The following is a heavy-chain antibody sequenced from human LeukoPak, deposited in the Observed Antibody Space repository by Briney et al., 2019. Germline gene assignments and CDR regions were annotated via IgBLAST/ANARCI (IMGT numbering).Heavy chain of an antibody. D-gene: IGHD6-13*01. Sequence: GGSLRLSCEAYGFSLNSYWMRWVRQAPGEGPVWVSRISVDGRSTAYADSVKGRFTISRDNAKNTLYLGMNSLRADDTAVYYCAREGYSTGWYFFDNWGRGTRVTVSS. J-gene: IGHJ4*02. CDR3: AREGYSTGWYFFDN. CDR2: ISVDGRST. CDR1: GFSLNSYW. V-gene: IGHV3-74*03.